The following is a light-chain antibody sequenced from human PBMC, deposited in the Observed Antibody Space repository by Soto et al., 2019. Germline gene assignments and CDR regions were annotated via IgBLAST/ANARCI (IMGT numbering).Light chain of an antibody. J-gene: IGKJ5*01. CDR3: QQYNNWPSIT. CDR2: GAS. V-gene: IGKV3D-15*01. Sequence: VMTQSPLSLPVTLGQPATLSCRTSQSVSNNYLAWYQQKPGQAPRLLIYGASNRATGIPDRFSGSGSGTEFTLTISSLQSEDFAVYYCQQYNNWPSITFGQGTRLEIK. CDR1: QSVSNN.